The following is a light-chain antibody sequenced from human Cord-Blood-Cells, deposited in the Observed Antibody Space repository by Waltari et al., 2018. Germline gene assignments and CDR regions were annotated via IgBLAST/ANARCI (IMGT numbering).Light chain of an antibody. CDR3: NSRDSSGNHWV. J-gene: IGLJ3*02. V-gene: IGLV3-19*01. CDR2: GKN. CDR1: SLRSYY. Sequence: SSELTQDPAVSVALGQTVRITCQGDSLRSYYASWYQQKPGQAPVLVIYGKNKRPSGNPDRFSGSSSGNTASLTITGAQAEDEAYYYCNSRDSSGNHWVFGGGTKLTVL.